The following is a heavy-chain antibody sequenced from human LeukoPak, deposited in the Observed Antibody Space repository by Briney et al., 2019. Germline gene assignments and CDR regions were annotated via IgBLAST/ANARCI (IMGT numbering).Heavy chain of an antibody. D-gene: IGHD3-10*02. J-gene: IGHJ6*04. V-gene: IGHV3-48*03. CDR3: AELGITMIGGV. Sequence: SGGSLRLSCAASAFTFSSYEMNWVRQAPGKGLEWVSYTSSSGSTIYYADSVKGRFTISRDNAKNSLYLQMNSLRAEDTAVYYCAELGITMIGGVWGKGTTVTISS. CDR2: TSSSGSTI. CDR1: AFTFSSYE.